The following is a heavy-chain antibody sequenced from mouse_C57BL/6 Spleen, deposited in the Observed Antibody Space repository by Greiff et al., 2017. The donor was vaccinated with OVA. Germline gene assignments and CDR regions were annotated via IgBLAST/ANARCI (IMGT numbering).Heavy chain of an antibody. Sequence: QVQLQQPGAELVRPGSSVKLSCKASGYTFTSYWMHWVKQRPIQGLEWIGNIDPSDSETHYNQKFKDKATLTVDKSSSTAYMQLSSLTSEDSAVYYCASQRVTTVVAPYYCAMDYWGQGTSVTVSS. J-gene: IGHJ4*01. CDR3: ASQRVTTVVAPYYCAMDY. V-gene: IGHV1-52*01. CDR1: GYTFTSYW. CDR2: IDPSDSET. D-gene: IGHD1-1*01.